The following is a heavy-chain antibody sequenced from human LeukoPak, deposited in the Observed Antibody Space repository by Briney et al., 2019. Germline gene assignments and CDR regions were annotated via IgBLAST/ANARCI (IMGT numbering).Heavy chain of an antibody. D-gene: IGHD3-10*01. V-gene: IGHV1-18*01. CDR2: ISAYNGNT. CDR3: ARATVPNYYGSGSYYN. J-gene: IGHJ4*02. Sequence: ASVKVSCKASGYTFTSYGISWVRQAPGQGLEWMGWISAYNGNTNYAQKLQGRVTMTRNTSISTAYMELSSLRSEDTAVYYCARATVPNYYGSGSYYNWGQGTLVTVSS. CDR1: GYTFTSYG.